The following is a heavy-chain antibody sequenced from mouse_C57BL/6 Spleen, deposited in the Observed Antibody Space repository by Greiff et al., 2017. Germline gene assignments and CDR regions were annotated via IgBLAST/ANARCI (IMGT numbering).Heavy chain of an antibody. CDR1: GYTFTSYW. D-gene: IGHD1-1*01. CDR2: IYPGSGST. V-gene: IGHV1-55*01. Sequence: QVQLKESGAELVKPGASVKMSCKASGYTFTSYWITWVKQRPGQGLEWIGDIYPGSGSTNYNEKFKSKATLTVDTSSSTAYMQLSSLTSEDSAVYYCARSEGYYYGSSYDWYFDVWGTGTTVTVSS. J-gene: IGHJ1*03. CDR3: ARSEGYYYGSSYDWYFDV.